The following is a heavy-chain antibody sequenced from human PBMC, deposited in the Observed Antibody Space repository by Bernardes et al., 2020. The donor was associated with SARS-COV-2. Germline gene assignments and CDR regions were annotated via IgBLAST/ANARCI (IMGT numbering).Heavy chain of an antibody. CDR3: ATSRIMITFGGPRPRPMPYAFDI. Sequence: ASVKVSCKVSGYTLTELSMHWVRQAPGKGLEWMGGFDPEDGETIYAQKFQGRVTMTEDTSTDTAYMELSSLRSEDTAVYYCATSRIMITFGGPRPRPMPYAFDIWGQGTMVTVSS. J-gene: IGHJ3*02. CDR1: GYTLTELS. V-gene: IGHV1-24*01. CDR2: FDPEDGET. D-gene: IGHD3-16*01.